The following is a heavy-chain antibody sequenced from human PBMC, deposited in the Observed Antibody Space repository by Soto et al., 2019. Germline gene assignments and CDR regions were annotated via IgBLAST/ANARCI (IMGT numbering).Heavy chain of an antibody. J-gene: IGHJ6*02. CDR2: IIPIFGTA. CDR3: ARDQGITTFGVYSMYYYGMDV. D-gene: IGHD3-3*01. Sequence: SVKVSCKASGGTFSSYAISWVRQAPGQGLEWMGGIIPIFGTANYAQKFQGRVTFTTDASTSTAYMELSSLRSEDTAVYYCARDQGITTFGVYSMYYYGMDVWGPGTKVTVSS. CDR1: GGTFSSYA. V-gene: IGHV1-69*05.